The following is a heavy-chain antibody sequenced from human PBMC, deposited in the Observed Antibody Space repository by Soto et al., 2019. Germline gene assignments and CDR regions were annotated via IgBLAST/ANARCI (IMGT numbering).Heavy chain of an antibody. V-gene: IGHV1-3*01. CDR3: ARGEDYGDYDY. J-gene: IGHJ4*02. CDR2: INAGNGNT. CDR1: GYTFTGYA. Sequence: ASVKVSCKASGYTFTGYAMHWVRQAPGQRLEWMGWINAGNGNTKYSQKFQGRVTLTRNTSISTAYMELSSLRSEDTAVYYCARGEDYGDYDYWGQGTLVTVSS. D-gene: IGHD4-17*01.